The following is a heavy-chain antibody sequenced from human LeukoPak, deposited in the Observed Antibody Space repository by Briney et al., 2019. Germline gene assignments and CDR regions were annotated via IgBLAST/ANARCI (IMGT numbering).Heavy chain of an antibody. Sequence: GGSLRLSCAASGFTFSSYSMNWVRQAPGKGLEWVSSISSSSSYIYYADSVKGRFTISRDNAKNSLYLQMNSLRAEDTAVYYCARAKYRYCSGTSCYGYFDYWGQGTLVTVSS. V-gene: IGHV3-21*01. CDR1: GFTFSSYS. CDR3: ARAKYRYCSGTSCYGYFDY. D-gene: IGHD2-2*01. J-gene: IGHJ4*02. CDR2: ISSSSSYI.